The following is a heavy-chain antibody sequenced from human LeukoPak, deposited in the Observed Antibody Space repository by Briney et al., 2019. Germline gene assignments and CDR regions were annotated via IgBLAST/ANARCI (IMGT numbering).Heavy chain of an antibody. CDR2: ISDDGSNK. CDR3: AKERVEEMATISYDY. D-gene: IGHD5-24*01. J-gene: IGHJ4*02. Sequence: GGSLRLSCAASGFTFSSYGMHWVRQAPGKGLEWVAVISDDGSNKYYADSVKGRFTISRDNSKNTLYLQMNSLRAEDTAVYYCAKERVEEMATISYDYWGQGTLVTVSS. V-gene: IGHV3-30*18. CDR1: GFTFSSYG.